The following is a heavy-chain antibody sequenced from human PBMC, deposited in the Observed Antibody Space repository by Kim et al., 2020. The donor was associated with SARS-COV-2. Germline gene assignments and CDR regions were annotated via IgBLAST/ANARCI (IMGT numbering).Heavy chain of an antibody. CDR1: GFTFSGSA. Sequence: GGSLRLSCAASGFTFSGSAMHWVRQASGKGLEWVGRISRKAHSYATAYAASVKGRLTISRDDSKNTAYLQMNSLKTEDTAVYYCTRPRVLRFLEWLPQPDYYYYMDVWGKGTTVTVSS. D-gene: IGHD3-3*01. CDR3: TRPRVLRFLEWLPQPDYYYYMDV. J-gene: IGHJ6*03. CDR2: ISRKAHSYAT. V-gene: IGHV3-73*01.